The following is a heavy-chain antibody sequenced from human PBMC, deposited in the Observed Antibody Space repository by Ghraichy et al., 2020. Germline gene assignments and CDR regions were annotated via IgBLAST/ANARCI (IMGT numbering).Heavy chain of an antibody. D-gene: IGHD6-19*01. CDR1: GFTVTTNS. J-gene: IGHJ4*02. V-gene: IGHV3-53*01. CDR3: AGDPPGGSGFYYFNY. Sequence: GGSLRLSCAASGFTVTTNSMSWVRQAPGKGLEWVSVIYSAGYAYYANSVKGRFTISRDTSKNTLYLHMNSLRAEDTAFYYCAGDPPGGSGFYYFNYWGQGTLVTFSS. CDR2: IYSAGYA.